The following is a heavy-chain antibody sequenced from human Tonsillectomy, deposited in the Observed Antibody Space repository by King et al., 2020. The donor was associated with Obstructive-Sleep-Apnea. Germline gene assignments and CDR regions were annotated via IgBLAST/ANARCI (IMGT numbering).Heavy chain of an antibody. CDR2: ISWNSGSI. Sequence: VQLVESGGGLVQPGRSLRLSCAASGFTFDDYAMHWVRHAPGKGLEWVSGISWNSGSIGYADSVKGRFTISRDNAKNSLYLQMNSLRAEDTALYYCAKDIVYYYDSSGYDAFDIWGQGTMVTVSS. V-gene: IGHV3-9*01. CDR1: GFTFDDYA. J-gene: IGHJ3*02. CDR3: AKDIVYYYDSSGYDAFDI. D-gene: IGHD3-22*01.